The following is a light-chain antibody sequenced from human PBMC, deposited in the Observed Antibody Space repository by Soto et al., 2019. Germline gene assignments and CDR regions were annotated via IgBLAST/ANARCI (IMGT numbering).Light chain of an antibody. Sequence: QSVLTQPASGSGSPGQSITISGTGTSSDVGGYDYVSWYRQDPGKAPKLMVFEFNDRPPVVSNRFSGSKSGNTASLTISGLQAEDEADYYCSSYTSTRTLVFGTGTKLTVL. CDR2: EFN. V-gene: IGLV2-14*01. CDR1: SSDVGGYDY. J-gene: IGLJ1*01. CDR3: SSYTSTRTLV.